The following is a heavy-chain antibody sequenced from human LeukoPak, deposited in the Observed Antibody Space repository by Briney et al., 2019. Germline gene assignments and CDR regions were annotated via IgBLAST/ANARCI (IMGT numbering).Heavy chain of an antibody. J-gene: IGHJ4*02. CDR1: GFTFSSYW. Sequence: PGGSLRLSCAASGFTFSSYWMSWVRQAPGKGLEWVSVIYSGGSTFYADSVKGRFTISRDNSKNTLYLQMNSLRAEDTAVYYCASGSWYVDTPPYWGQGTLVTVSS. CDR2: IYSGGST. CDR3: ASGSWYVDTPPY. D-gene: IGHD6-13*01. V-gene: IGHV3-53*01.